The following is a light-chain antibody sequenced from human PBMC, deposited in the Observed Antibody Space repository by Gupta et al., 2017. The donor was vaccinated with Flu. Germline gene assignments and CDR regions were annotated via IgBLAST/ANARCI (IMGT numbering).Light chain of an antibody. CDR3: QQYNSLWT. J-gene: IGKJ1*01. CDR1: QNIHNC. CDR2: EAS. V-gene: IGKV1-5*03. Sequence: DIQMTQSPSTLSASVGDRVTINCRASQNIHNCLAWYQQKSGKAPKVLIYEASTLESGVPSRFSGRGSGTEFTLTIDSLQPDDFAIYYCQQYNSLWTFGQGTKLEIE.